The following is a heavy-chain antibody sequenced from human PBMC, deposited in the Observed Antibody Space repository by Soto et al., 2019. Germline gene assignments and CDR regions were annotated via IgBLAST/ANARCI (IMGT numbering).Heavy chain of an antibody. D-gene: IGHD3-16*01. V-gene: IGHV3-21*01. J-gene: IGHJ4*02. CDR1: GFTFSSYS. CDR3: VRDLPNMLGEAL. CDR2: ISSSSTYI. Sequence: EMQLVESGGGLVKPGGSLRLSCAASGFTFSSYSMNWVRQVPGKGLEWVSSISSSSTYIYYADSVKGRFTISRDNAKNSLYLQMNSLRAEDTALYYCVRDLPNMLGEALWGQGTLVTVSS.